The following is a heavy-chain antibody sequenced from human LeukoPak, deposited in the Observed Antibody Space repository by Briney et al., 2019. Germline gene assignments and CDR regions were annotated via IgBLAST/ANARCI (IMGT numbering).Heavy chain of an antibody. Sequence: ASVKVSCKASGGTFSSYTITWVRQAPGQGLEWMGWISAYNGNTNYAQKLQGRVTMTTDTSTSTAYMELRSLRSDDTAVYYCARGGYSGYDYDYWGQGTLVTVSS. D-gene: IGHD5-12*01. CDR1: GGTFSSYT. CDR2: ISAYNGNT. J-gene: IGHJ4*02. CDR3: ARGGYSGYDYDY. V-gene: IGHV1-18*01.